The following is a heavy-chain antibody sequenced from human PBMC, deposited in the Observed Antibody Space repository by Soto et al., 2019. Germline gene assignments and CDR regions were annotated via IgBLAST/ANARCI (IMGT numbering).Heavy chain of an antibody. D-gene: IGHD1-1*01. V-gene: IGHV3-30*18. J-gene: IGHJ5*02. CDR3: PKDPGTRGHCFDT. CDR1: GFTFSNYG. CDR2: ISYDGFNK. Sequence: GGSLRLSCAASGFTFSNYGMHWVRQAPGKGLEWMAVISYDGFNKYYADSVKGRFTISRDNSKNTLYLQINSLRPEDTAVYYGPKDPGTRGHCFDTWGQGTLVTVSS.